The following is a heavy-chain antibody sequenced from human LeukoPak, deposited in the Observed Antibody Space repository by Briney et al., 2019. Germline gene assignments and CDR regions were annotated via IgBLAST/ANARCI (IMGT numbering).Heavy chain of an antibody. CDR3: ARGGDIVVVPAARYGDY. D-gene: IGHD2-2*01. CDR2: INHSGST. Sequence: SETLSLTCAVYGGSFSGYYSSWIRQPPGKGLEWIGEINHSGSTNYNPSLKSRVTISVDTSKNQFSLKLSSVTAADTAVYYCARGGDIVVVPAARYGDYWGQGTLVTVSS. V-gene: IGHV4-34*01. CDR1: GGSFSGYY. J-gene: IGHJ4*02.